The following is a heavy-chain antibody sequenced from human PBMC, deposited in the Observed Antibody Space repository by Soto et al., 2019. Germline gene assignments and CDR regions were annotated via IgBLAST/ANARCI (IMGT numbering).Heavy chain of an antibody. V-gene: IGHV2-5*01. CDR3: AHTLYYYDSSGYTLPSY. Sequence: GSGPTLVNPTQTLTLTCTFSGFSLSTSGVGVGWIRQPPGKALEWLALIYWNDDKRYSPSLKSRLTITKDTSKNQVVLTMTNMDPVDTATYYCAHTLYYYDSSGYTLPSYWGQGTLVTVSS. CDR1: GFSLSTSGVG. D-gene: IGHD3-22*01. CDR2: IYWNDDK. J-gene: IGHJ4*02.